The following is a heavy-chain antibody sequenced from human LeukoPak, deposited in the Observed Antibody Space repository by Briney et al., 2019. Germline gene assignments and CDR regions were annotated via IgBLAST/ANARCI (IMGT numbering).Heavy chain of an antibody. CDR2: IYSGGST. D-gene: IGHD2-15*01. J-gene: IGHJ4*02. V-gene: IGHV3-53*01. CDR3: AADLYIGYCSGGSCYSVDY. Sequence: PGGSLRLSCAASGFTVSSNYMSWVRQAPGKGLEWVSVIYSGGSTYYADSVKGRFTISRDNSKNTLYLQMNSLRPEDTAVYYCAADLYIGYCSGGSCYSVDYWGQGTLVTVSS. CDR1: GFTVSSNY.